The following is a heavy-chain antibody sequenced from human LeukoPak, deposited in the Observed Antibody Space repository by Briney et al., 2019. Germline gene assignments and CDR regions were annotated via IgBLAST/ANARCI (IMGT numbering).Heavy chain of an antibody. Sequence: PGGSLRPFCATSGFTFYNISVSWVRQAPGEGLEWVSHISGLGEKTYYADSVQGRFTVSRDNSKNTLYLQMNSLRVEDTALYYCARDDVIIPGYGGPDFDYWGQGTQVAVS. V-gene: IGHV3-23*01. CDR2: ISGLGEKT. J-gene: IGHJ4*02. D-gene: IGHD4/OR15-4a*01. CDR3: ARDDVIIPGYGGPDFDY. CDR1: GFTFYNIS.